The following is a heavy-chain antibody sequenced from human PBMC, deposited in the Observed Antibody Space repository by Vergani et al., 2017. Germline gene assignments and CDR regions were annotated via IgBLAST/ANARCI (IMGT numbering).Heavy chain of an antibody. CDR1: GFTFIMHA. Sequence: EVQLLESGGDLVQPGGSLRLSCAASGFTFIMHAMSWVRQAPGKGLEWVSTLSASDRRTHYADSVKGRFTISRDNSKNTLFLRMNSLRPEYTAVYYCAKVGRSEVAGTFGAFDIWGQGTMVTVSS. V-gene: IGHV3-23*01. CDR2: LSASDRRT. CDR3: AKVGRSEVAGTFGAFDI. J-gene: IGHJ3*02. D-gene: IGHD6-19*01.